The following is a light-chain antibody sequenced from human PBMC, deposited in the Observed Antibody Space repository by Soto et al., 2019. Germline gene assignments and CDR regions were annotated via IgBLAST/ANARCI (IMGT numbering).Light chain of an antibody. CDR3: QQTYSTPLT. J-gene: IGKJ4*01. CDR1: QTITNF. V-gene: IGKV1-39*01. CDR2: TTS. Sequence: DIPMTQSPSSLSASVGDRVTITCRASQTITNFLNWYQQKPGKAPTPLIYTTSNLHSGVPSRFSGSGSGTDITLTITSLQPEDFATYYCQQTYSTPLTFGGGTKVEIK.